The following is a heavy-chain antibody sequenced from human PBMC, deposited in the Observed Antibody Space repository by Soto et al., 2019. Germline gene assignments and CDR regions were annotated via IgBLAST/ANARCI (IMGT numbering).Heavy chain of an antibody. D-gene: IGHD6-6*01. CDR3: ARSVWYSNSPKFDY. V-gene: IGHV3-21*01. Sequence: VQLVESGGGLVKPGGSLRLSCAVSGITFSSYIMNWVRQAPGKGLEWVSSISSSSRNIYYADSVKGRFTISRDNAKKSLYLQMNSLRAEDTAIYYCARSVWYSNSPKFDYWGQGTLVTVSS. J-gene: IGHJ4*02. CDR1: GITFSSYI. CDR2: ISSSSRNI.